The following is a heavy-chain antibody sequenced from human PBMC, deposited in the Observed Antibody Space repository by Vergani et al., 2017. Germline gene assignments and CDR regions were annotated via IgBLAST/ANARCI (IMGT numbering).Heavy chain of an antibody. CDR1: GFSLSTSGVG. CDR2: IYWNDDK. Sequence: QITLKESGPTLVKPTQTLTLTCTFSGFSLSTSGVGVVWIRQPPGKALEWLALIYWNDDKRYSPSLKSRLTITKDTSKNQVVLTMTNMDPVDTPTYYCAXRPVVVAATVRFDPWGQGTLVTVSS. CDR3: AXRPVVVAATVRFDP. D-gene: IGHD2-15*01. J-gene: IGHJ5*02. V-gene: IGHV2-5*01.